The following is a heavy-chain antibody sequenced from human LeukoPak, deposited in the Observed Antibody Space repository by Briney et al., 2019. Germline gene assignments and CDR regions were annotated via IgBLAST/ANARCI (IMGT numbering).Heavy chain of an antibody. CDR2: IYYSGST. J-gene: IGHJ4*02. CDR3: ARGGDFWSGYYNLYFDY. CDR1: GGSISSYY. Sequence: SETLSLTCTVSGGSISSYYWSWIRQPPGKGLEWIGYIYYSGSTNYNPSLKSRVTISVDTSKNQFSLKLSSVTAADTAVYYCARGGDFWSGYYNLYFDYWGQGTLVTVSS. D-gene: IGHD3-3*01. V-gene: IGHV4-59*01.